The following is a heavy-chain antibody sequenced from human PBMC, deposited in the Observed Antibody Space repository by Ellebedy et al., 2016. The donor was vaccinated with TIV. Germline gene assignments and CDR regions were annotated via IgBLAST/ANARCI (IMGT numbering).Heavy chain of an antibody. J-gene: IGHJ3*02. Sequence: GGSLRLXXAASGFTFSNYAMSWVRQAPGKVLEWVSAITGIGTSTYYADSVKGRFTISRDNSKNTLSLQMNSLRADDTAIYYCAKPMGPGGRFDAFDIWGQGTLVTVSS. CDR3: AKPMGPGGRFDAFDI. V-gene: IGHV3-23*01. D-gene: IGHD3-16*01. CDR1: GFTFSNYA. CDR2: ITGIGTST.